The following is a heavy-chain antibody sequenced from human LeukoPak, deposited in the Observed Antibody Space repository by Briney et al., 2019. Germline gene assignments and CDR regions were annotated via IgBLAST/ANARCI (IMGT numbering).Heavy chain of an antibody. Sequence: PGGSLRLSCAASGFTFTNYAMSWVRQAPGKGLEWVSAISVTGGSTYYADSVKGRFTISRDNSKNTLYLQINSLSADDTAVYYRAKGGNSGTYQFDYWGQGRLVTVSS. V-gene: IGHV3-23*01. CDR2: ISVTGGST. J-gene: IGHJ4*02. D-gene: IGHD1-26*01. CDR1: GFTFTNYA. CDR3: AKGGNSGTYQFDY.